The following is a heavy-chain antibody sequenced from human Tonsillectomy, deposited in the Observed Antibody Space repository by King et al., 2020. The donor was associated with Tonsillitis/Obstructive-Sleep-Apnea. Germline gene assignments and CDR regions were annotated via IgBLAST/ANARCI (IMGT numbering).Heavy chain of an antibody. J-gene: IGHJ6*03. CDR1: GFTFINYD. CDR2: ISSSGSTI. D-gene: IGHD3-3*01. CDR3: EREVEEWLLSTVFYYYMDV. V-gene: IGHV3-48*03. Sequence: VQLVESGGGLVQPGGSLRLSCAASGFTFINYDMTWVRQAPGKGLEWLSYISSSGSTIYYADSVKGRFTISRDNAKNSLYLQMTSLRAEDTAVYYCEREVEEWLLSTVFYYYMDVCGKGTTVTVSS.